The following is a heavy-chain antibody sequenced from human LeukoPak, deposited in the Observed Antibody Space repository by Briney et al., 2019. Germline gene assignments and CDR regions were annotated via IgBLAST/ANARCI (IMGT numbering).Heavy chain of an antibody. CDR2: FDPEDGET. Sequence: ASVKVSCKVSGYTLTKLSMHWVRQAPGKGLEWMGGFDPEDGETIYAQKFQGRVTMTEDTSTDTAYMELSSLRSEDTAVYYCATMLTMVRGVIFDYWGQGTLVTVSS. CDR3: ATMLTMVRGVIFDY. CDR1: GYTLTKLS. J-gene: IGHJ4*02. D-gene: IGHD3-10*01. V-gene: IGHV1-24*01.